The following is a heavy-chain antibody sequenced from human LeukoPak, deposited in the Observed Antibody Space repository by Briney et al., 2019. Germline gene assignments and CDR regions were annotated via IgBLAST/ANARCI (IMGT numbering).Heavy chain of an antibody. CDR2: ISYDGSNK. D-gene: IGHD3-22*01. CDR1: GFTFSSYA. J-gene: IGHJ4*02. V-gene: IGHV3-30-3*01. Sequence: GGSLRLSCAASGFTFSSYAMHWVRQAPGKGLEWVAVISYDGSNKYYADSVKGRFTISRDNSKNTLYLQMNSLRAEDTAVHYCARDPLLRTGGQGTLVTVSS. CDR3: ARDPLLRT.